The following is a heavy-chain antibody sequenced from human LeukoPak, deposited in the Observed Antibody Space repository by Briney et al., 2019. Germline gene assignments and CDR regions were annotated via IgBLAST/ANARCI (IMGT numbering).Heavy chain of an antibody. Sequence: GGSLRLFCTASGFIFSNYEMNWVRQAPGKGLEWVSYVSSSGDTIYYADSVKGRFSISRDNAKSSLFLQMNSLRAEDTAVYYCVRDGGTRLKYSYGYGDYWGQGTLVTVSS. CDR3: VRDGGTRLKYSYGYGDY. CDR1: GFIFSNYE. J-gene: IGHJ4*02. D-gene: IGHD5-18*01. V-gene: IGHV3-48*03. CDR2: VSSSGDTI.